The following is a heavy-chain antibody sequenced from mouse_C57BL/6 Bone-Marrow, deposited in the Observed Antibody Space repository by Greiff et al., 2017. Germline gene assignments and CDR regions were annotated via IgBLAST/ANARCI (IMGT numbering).Heavy chain of an antibody. CDR1: GFNIKDDY. CDR3: GTGTSGGYFDV. CDR2: IDPENGDT. J-gene: IGHJ1*03. V-gene: IGHV14-4*01. Sequence: VQLKESGAELVRPGASVKLSCTASGFNIKDDYMHWVKQRPEQGLEWIGWIDPENGDTEYASKFQGKATITADTSSNTAYLQLSSLTSEDTAVYYCGTGTSGGYFDVWGTGTTVTVSS. D-gene: IGHD4-1*01.